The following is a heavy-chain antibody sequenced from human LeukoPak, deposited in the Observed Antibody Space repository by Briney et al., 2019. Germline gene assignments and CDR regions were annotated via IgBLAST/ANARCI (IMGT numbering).Heavy chain of an antibody. CDR2: IYYSGST. CDR1: GGSISSYY. V-gene: IGHV4-59*01. D-gene: IGHD4-11*01. Sequence: SETLSLTCTVSGGSISSYYWSWIRQSPGKGLEWIGNIYYSGSTNYNPSLKSRVTISVDTSKNQFSLKLSSVTAADTAVYYCARSYRNYYPFDYWGQRTLVTVSS. CDR3: ARSYRNYYPFDY. J-gene: IGHJ4*02.